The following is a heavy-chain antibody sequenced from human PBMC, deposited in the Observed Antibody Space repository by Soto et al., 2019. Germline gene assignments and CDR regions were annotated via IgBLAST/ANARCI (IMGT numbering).Heavy chain of an antibody. J-gene: IGHJ4*02. CDR1: GGTFSSYT. Sequence: ASVKVSCKASGGTFSSYTITWVRQAPGQGFEWMGGITPMFGTPNYAQKFRGRVTITADESTSTAYMELSSLRSEDTAMYFCARDGTLYDSRAYYYLYWGQGTLVTVSS. CDR3: ARDGTLYDSRAYYYLY. D-gene: IGHD3-22*01. CDR2: ITPMFGTP. V-gene: IGHV1-69*13.